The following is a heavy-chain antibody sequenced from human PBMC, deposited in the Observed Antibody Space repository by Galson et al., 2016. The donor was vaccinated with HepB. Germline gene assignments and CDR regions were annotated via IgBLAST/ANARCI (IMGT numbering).Heavy chain of an antibody. CDR1: GFSFDDYA. Sequence: SLRLSCAVSGFSFDDYAMHWVRQAPGKGLEWASSISWNGGSIGYADSVKGRFTISRDNAKRSLYLQMNSLGAEDTALYYCSKDQHTGTGGSYYGMDVWGQGTTVTVSS. J-gene: IGHJ6*02. CDR2: ISWNGGSI. D-gene: IGHD1-26*01. CDR3: SKDQHTGTGGSYYGMDV. V-gene: IGHV3-9*01.